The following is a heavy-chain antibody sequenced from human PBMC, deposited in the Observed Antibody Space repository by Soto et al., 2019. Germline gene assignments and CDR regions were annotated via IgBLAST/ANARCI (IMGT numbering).Heavy chain of an antibody. CDR2: IYYSGST. CDR1: GGSISSSSYY. V-gene: IGHV4-39*01. CDR3: ARTTLLGELGLFDY. D-gene: IGHD1-26*01. Sequence: SETLSLTCTVSGGSISSSSYYWGWIRQPPGKGLEWIGSIYYSGSTYYNPSLKSRVTISVDTSKNQFSLKLSSVTAADTAVYYCARTTLLGELGLFDYWGQGSPVIVSS. J-gene: IGHJ4*02.